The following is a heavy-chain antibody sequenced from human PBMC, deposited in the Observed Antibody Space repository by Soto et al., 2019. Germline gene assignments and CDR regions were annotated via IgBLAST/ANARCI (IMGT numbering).Heavy chain of an antibody. CDR3: AKNGLQGDLLDYFEY. J-gene: IGHJ4*02. V-gene: IGHV3-30*18. D-gene: IGHD2-8*01. Sequence: QVHLEESGGGVVQPGRSLRLSCAASGFSFSSYRMHWVRQAPGKGLEWVAVISYDGSNAHYADYVKGRFTISRYNSKNTLSLQMNSLSAEDTAVYYCAKNGLQGDLLDYFEYWGQGTLVTVSS. CDR2: ISYDGSNA. CDR1: GFSFSSYR.